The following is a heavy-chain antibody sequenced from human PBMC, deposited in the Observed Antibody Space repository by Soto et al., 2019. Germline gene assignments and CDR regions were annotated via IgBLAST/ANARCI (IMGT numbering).Heavy chain of an antibody. CDR3: ARRGTLSGRDAFDV. CDR2: VYVSDSET. D-gene: IGHD5-12*01. J-gene: IGHJ3*01. V-gene: IGHV5-51*01. CDR1: GYYSSSYW. Sequence: PGESLKISCRGSGYYSSSYWIAWVRQMSGKGLEWVGSVYVSDSETKYSPSFQGQVTISADKNTNTAYLYWSSQKASDTALYFCARRGTLSGRDAFDVWGEGTMVTVSS.